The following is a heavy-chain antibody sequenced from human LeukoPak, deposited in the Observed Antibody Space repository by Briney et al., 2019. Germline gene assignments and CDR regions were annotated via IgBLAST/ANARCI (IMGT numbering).Heavy chain of an antibody. CDR3: ARGAAPGIRGWFDP. D-gene: IGHD6-13*01. V-gene: IGHV4-59*01. Sequence: SETLSLTCTVSGGSISGFYWIWIRQPPGKELEWIGDVSYNGKTNHNPSLKSRVTLLVDTSKNQCSLKLTSVTAADTAVYYCARGAAPGIRGWFDPWGQGTLVTVSS. J-gene: IGHJ5*02. CDR1: GGSISGFY. CDR2: VSYNGKT.